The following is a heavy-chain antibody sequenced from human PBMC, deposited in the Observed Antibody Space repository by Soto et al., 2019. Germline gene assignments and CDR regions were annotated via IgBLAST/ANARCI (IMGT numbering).Heavy chain of an antibody. J-gene: IGHJ4*02. CDR2: ISGSGGST. V-gene: IGHV3-23*01. CDR1: GFTFSSYA. CDR3: AKESQEIAARRGPPDY. D-gene: IGHD6-6*01. Sequence: GGSLRLSCAASGFTFSSYAMSWVRQAPGKGLEWVSAISGSGGSTYYADSVKGRFTISRDNSKNTLYLQMNSLRAEDTAVYYCAKESQEIAARRGPPDYWGQGTLVTVSS.